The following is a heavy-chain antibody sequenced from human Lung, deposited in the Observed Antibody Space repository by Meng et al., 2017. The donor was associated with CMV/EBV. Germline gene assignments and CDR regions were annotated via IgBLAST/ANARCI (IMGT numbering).Heavy chain of an antibody. CDR3: ARVIAVAGTAPFDY. CDR1: GYTFTGYY. Sequence: ASVXVSCKASGYTFTGYYIHWVRQAPGQGLEWMGCIYPNTGGAKYAQKFRGRVTMTRDTSISTAYMELSSLRSDDTAVYYCARVIAVAGTAPFDYWGQGTLVTVSS. CDR2: IYPNTGGA. D-gene: IGHD6-19*01. V-gene: IGHV1-2*02. J-gene: IGHJ4*02.